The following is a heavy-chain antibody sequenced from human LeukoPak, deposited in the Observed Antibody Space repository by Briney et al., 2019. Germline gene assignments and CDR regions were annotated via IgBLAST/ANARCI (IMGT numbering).Heavy chain of an antibody. CDR1: GGTFSSYA. D-gene: IGHD2-2*01. Sequence: SVKVSCKVSGGTFSSYAISWVRQAPGQGLEWMGGIIPIFGTANYAQKFQGRVTITADESTSTAYMELSSLRSEDTAVYYCARALELPAVTLYYYMDVWGKGTTVTVSS. V-gene: IGHV1-69*01. J-gene: IGHJ6*03. CDR2: IIPIFGTA. CDR3: ARALELPAVTLYYYMDV.